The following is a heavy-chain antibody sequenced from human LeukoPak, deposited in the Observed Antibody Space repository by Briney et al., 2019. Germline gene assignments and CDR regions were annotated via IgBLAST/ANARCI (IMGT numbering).Heavy chain of an antibody. V-gene: IGHV3-23*01. J-gene: IGHJ6*03. Sequence: GGSLRLSCAASGFTFNTYAIYWVRQAPGKGLEWVSGICGSGGCTYYADSVKGRFTISRDNSENTVYLQMNSLTADDTAVYYCAKLGGHPLHNYYVGVWGKGTTVAVSS. CDR2: ICGSGGCT. D-gene: IGHD3-16*01. CDR1: GFTFNTYA. CDR3: AKLGGHPLHNYYVGV.